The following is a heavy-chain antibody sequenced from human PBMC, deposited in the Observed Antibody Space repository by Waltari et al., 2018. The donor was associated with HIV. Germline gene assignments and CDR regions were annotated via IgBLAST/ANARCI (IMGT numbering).Heavy chain of an antibody. CDR2: IYHSGNT. CDR3: ARESMITPYYFDN. CDR1: GGSISSSHW. D-gene: IGHD1-20*01. Sequence: QVQLQESGQGLVKPSGTLSLTCAVSGGSISSSHWWSWVRQTPGKGLEWIGEIYHSGNTNYNPSLESRVTISVDKSKNQFSLKLRSVTAADTAVYYCARESMITPYYFDNWGQGTLVTVSS. J-gene: IGHJ4*02. V-gene: IGHV4-4*02.